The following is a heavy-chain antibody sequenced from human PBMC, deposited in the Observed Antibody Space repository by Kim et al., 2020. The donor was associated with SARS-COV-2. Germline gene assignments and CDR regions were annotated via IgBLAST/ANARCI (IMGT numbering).Heavy chain of an antibody. D-gene: IGHD2-15*01. J-gene: IGHJ4*02. CDR2: K. CDR3: AHRQSSLYYFDY. Sequence: KRYSPTLKSRLTITKATSKNQVVIKMTNMDPVDTATYYCAHRQSSLYYFDYWGQGTLVTVSS. V-gene: IGHV2-5*01.